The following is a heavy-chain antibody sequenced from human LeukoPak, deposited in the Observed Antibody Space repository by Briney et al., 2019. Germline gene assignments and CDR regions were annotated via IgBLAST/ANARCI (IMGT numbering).Heavy chain of an antibody. CDR3: ARQTGSGLFTLP. CDR1: GVSISSSNSY. J-gene: IGHJ4*02. V-gene: IGHV4-39*01. CDR2: IYYSGNT. Sequence: SQTLSLTCTASGVSISSSNSYWGWIRQPPGKGLEWIGSIYYSGNTYYNASVKSRVTISIDSSKNQFSLMLSSVTAADTAVYYCARQTGSGLFTLPGGQGTLVTVSS. D-gene: IGHD3/OR15-3a*01.